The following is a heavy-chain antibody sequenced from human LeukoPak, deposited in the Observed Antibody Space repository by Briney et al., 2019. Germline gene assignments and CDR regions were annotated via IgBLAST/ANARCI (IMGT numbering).Heavy chain of an antibody. CDR3: ARNEWELYFDY. CDR2: IYYSGST. J-gene: IGHJ4*02. D-gene: IGHD1-26*01. V-gene: IGHV4-39*01. Sequence: SETLSLTCTVSGGSISSSSYYWGWIRQPPGKGLEWIGSIYYSGSTYYNPSLKSRVTISVDTSKNQFSLKLSSVTAADTAVYYCARNEWELYFDYWGQGTLVTVSS. CDR1: GGSISSSSYY.